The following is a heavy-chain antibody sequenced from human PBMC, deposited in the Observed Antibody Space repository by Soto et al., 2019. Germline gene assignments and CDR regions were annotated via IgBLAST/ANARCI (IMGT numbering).Heavy chain of an antibody. CDR1: GGSISSSRCH. Sequence: PSETLSLTCTVSGGSISSSRCHWGWLRQPPGQGLEWIGYINYSGSTNYNPSLKSRVTISVDTSKNQFSLKLSSVTAADTAVYYCARGRSLYSSSWGNFWFDPWGQGTLVTVSS. CDR2: INYSGST. CDR3: ARGRSLYSSSWGNFWFDP. J-gene: IGHJ5*02. D-gene: IGHD6-13*01. V-gene: IGHV4-61*05.